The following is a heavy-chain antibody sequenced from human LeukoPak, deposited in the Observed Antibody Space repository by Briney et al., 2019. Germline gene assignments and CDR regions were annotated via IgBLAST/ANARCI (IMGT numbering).Heavy chain of an antibody. CDR3: VGSHVAAY. CDR2: LNPDGTNT. J-gene: IGHJ4*02. CDR1: GFTFSNYW. D-gene: IGHD3-10*01. Sequence: GGSLRLSCAASGFTFSNYWMHWVRQVPGKGLVWVSHLNPDGTNTYYADSVKGRFTVSRDNARNILYLQMNNLRAEDTAVYYCVGSHVAAYWGQGTLVTVSS. V-gene: IGHV3-74*01.